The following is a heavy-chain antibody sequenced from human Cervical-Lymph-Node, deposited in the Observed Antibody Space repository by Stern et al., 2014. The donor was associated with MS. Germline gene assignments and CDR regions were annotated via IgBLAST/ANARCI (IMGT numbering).Heavy chain of an antibody. CDR1: GFTFSDYY. D-gene: IGHD6-19*01. V-gene: IGHV3-11*01. J-gene: IGHJ6*02. CDR3: ARSSVKERWLVYGKDYYYYPMDV. CDR2: ISSSGTTI. Sequence: QVQLVQSGGGLVKPGGSLRLSCAASGFTFSDYYMSWIRQAPGKGLEWVSYISSSGTTIYYAGSVKGRFTISRDNAKNSLYLQMNSLRAEDTAVYYCARSSVKERWLVYGKDYYYYPMDVWGQGTTVTVSS.